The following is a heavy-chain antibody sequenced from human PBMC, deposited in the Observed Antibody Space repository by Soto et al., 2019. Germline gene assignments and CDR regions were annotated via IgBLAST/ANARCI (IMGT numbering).Heavy chain of an antibody. V-gene: IGHV3-48*01. CDR2: ITKSSKTI. CDR3: TRDHGYGYGMDV. D-gene: IGHD5-12*01. J-gene: IGHJ6*02. CDR1: GFTFSTYS. Sequence: GGSLRLSCAASGFTFSTYSMNWVRQAPGKGLEWISYITKSSKTIYYADSVKGRFTISRDNAKNSLYLQMNSLRAEDTAVYYCTRDHGYGYGMDVWGQGTTVTV.